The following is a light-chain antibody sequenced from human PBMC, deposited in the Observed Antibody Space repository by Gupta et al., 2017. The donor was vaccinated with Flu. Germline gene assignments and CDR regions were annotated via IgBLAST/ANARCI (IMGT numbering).Light chain of an antibody. CDR3: QQGCRSPFT. CDR1: QSVTSNY. Sequence: GSLSLSPAERATLSCRSRQSVTSNYLAWYRQKPGQAPRLLIYGASSRAAGLTDRFSGSGSATDFILIISRLEPEDFAVYYCQQGCRSPFTFGRGTKVEIK. CDR2: GAS. V-gene: IGKV3-20*01. J-gene: IGKJ4*02.